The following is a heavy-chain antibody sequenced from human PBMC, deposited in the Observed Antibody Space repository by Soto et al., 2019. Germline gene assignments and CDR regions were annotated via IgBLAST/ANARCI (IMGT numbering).Heavy chain of an antibody. Sequence: SVKVSCKASGGTFSSYTISWVRQAPGQGLEWMGRIIPILGIANYAQKFQGRVTITADKSTSTAYMELSSLRSEDTAVYYCARASRRDYYGMDVWGQGTTVTVSS. CDR1: GGTFSSYT. J-gene: IGHJ6*02. CDR2: IIPILGIA. V-gene: IGHV1-69*02. CDR3: ARASRRDYYGMDV.